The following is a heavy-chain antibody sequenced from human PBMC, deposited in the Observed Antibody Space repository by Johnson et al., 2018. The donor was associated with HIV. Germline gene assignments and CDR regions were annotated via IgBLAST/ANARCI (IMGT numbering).Heavy chain of an antibody. V-gene: IGHV3-30*14. CDR1: GFTFSSYA. CDR3: ARGPVFDI. J-gene: IGHJ3*02. CDR2: ISYDGSNK. Sequence: QVQLVESGGGLVQPGGSMRLSCAASGFTFSSYAMHWVRQAPGKGLEWVAVISYDGSNKYYSDSVKGRFTISRDNSKNTLYLQMNSLRAEDTAVYYCARGPVFDIWGQGTMVTVSS.